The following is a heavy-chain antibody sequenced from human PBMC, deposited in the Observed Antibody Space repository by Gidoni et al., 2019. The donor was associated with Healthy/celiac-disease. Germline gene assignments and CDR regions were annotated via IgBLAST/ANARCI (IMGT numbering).Heavy chain of an antibody. Sequence: QVQLVQSGAEVKKPGASVKVSCKASGYTFTSYYMHWGRPAPGQGLEWMGIINPSGGSPSSAQKFQGRVTMTIDTSTSTVYMELSSLRSEDTAVYYCARDPPTGPYYMDVWGKGTTVTVSS. CDR3: ARDPPTGPYYMDV. D-gene: IGHD3-9*01. CDR2: INPSGGSP. CDR1: GYTFTSYY. V-gene: IGHV1-46*01. J-gene: IGHJ6*03.